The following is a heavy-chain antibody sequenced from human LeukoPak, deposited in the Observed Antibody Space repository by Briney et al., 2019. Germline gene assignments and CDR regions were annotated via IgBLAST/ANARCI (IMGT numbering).Heavy chain of an antibody. CDR3: ARLYSSGWYGGAEYFQH. D-gene: IGHD6-19*01. J-gene: IGHJ1*01. CDR1: GFTFSSYG. Sequence: GGSLRLSCAASGFTFSSYGMHWVRQAPGKGLEWVAVIWYDGSNKYYADSVKGRFTISRDNSKNTLYLQMNSLRAEDTAVYYCARLYSSGWYGGAEYFQHWGQGTLVTVSS. V-gene: IGHV3-33*01. CDR2: IWYDGSNK.